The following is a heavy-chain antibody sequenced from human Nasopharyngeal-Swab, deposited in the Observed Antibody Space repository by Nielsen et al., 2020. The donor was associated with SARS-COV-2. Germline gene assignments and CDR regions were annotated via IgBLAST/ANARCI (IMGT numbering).Heavy chain of an antibody. CDR1: GFTFSSYE. CDR3: ARDYGDYERMQYYYYYGMDV. CDR2: INSSGSTI. Sequence: GESLKISYAASGFTFSSYEMNWVRQAPGKGLEWVSYINSSGSTIYYADSVKGRFTISRDNAKNSLYLQMNSLRAEDTAVYYCARDYGDYERMQYYYYYGMDVWGQGTTVTVSS. D-gene: IGHD4-17*01. V-gene: IGHV3-48*03. J-gene: IGHJ6*02.